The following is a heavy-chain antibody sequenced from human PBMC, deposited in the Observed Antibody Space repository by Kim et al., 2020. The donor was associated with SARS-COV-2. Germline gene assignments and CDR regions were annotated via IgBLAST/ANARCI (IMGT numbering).Heavy chain of an antibody. CDR1: GGSISSSSYY. CDR2: ISYSGRT. D-gene: IGHD5-12*01. V-gene: IGHV4-39*01. Sequence: SETLSRTCTVSGGSISSSSYYWGWIRQPPGKGLEWIGSISYSGRTSYHASLQRRVTQSVDTSKNQFSLGLCSVTAADTAVYYCARYGRMGYSGYDSDYYGMDVWGRQTPVTVSS. CDR3: ARYGRMGYSGYDSDYYGMDV. J-gene: IGHJ6*02.